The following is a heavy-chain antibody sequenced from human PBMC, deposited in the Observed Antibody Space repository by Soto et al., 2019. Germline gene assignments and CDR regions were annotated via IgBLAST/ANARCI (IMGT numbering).Heavy chain of an antibody. D-gene: IGHD3-3*01. Sequence: SETLSLTCTVSGGSISSYYWSWIRRPPGKGLEWIGYIYYSGSTNYNPSLKSRVTISVDTSKNQFSLKLSSVTAADTAVYYCARGSGSYDFWSGYYLTYGMDVWGQGTTVT. CDR3: ARGSGSYDFWSGYYLTYGMDV. CDR1: GGSISSYY. V-gene: IGHV4-59*01. CDR2: IYYSGST. J-gene: IGHJ6*02.